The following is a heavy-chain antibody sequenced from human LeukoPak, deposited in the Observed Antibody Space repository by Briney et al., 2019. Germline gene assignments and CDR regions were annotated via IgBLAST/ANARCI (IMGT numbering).Heavy chain of an antibody. CDR3: ARSGPQSTTSWFHSSY. V-gene: IGHV4-59*12. J-gene: IGHJ4*02. CDR2: IYYSGST. CDR1: GGSISSYY. Sequence: PSETLSLTCTVSGGSISSYYWSWIRQPPGKGLEWIGYIYYSGSTNYNPSLKSRVTISVDTSKNQFSLKLTSVTAADTAVYYCARSGPQSTTSWFHSSYWGRGTLVTVSS. D-gene: IGHD2-2*01.